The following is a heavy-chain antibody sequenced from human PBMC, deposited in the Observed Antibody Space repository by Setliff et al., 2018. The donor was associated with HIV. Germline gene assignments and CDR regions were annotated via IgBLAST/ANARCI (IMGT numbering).Heavy chain of an antibody. CDR3: ARGGGYDVVIYFDY. CDR1: GYTFTSYA. V-gene: IGHV1-3*01. J-gene: IGHJ4*02. CDR2: INAGNGNT. D-gene: IGHD5-12*01. Sequence: VKVSCKASGYTFTSYAMHWVRQAPGQRLEWMGWINAGNGNTRYSQTFQGRVTITRDTSASTAYMELSSLRSEDTAVYYCARGGGYDVVIYFDYWGQGTLVTVSS.